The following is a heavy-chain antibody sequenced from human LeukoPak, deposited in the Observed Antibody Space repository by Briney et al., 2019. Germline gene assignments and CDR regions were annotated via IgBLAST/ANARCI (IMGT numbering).Heavy chain of an antibody. J-gene: IGHJ4*02. CDR2: ISSSGNTI. CDR1: GGSFSGYY. Sequence: LSLTCAVYGGSFSGYYWGWIRQAPGKGLEWVSYISSSGNTIYYADSVKGRFTISRDNAKNSLYLQMNSLRAEDTAVYYCARDSGDSGGNSFDYWGQGTLVTVSS. V-gene: IGHV3-11*04. CDR3: ARDSGDSGGNSFDY. D-gene: IGHD4-23*01.